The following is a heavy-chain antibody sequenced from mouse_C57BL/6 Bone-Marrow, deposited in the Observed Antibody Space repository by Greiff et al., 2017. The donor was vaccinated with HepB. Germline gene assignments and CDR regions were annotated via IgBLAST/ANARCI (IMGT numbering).Heavy chain of an antibody. CDR2: IYPGGGYT. CDR1: GYTFTNYW. CDR3: ARRPYYSNAPYAKDD. J-gene: IGHJ4*01. Sequence: VQLQQSGAELVRPGTSVKMSCKASGYTFTNYWIGWVKQRPGHGLEWIGDIYPGGGYTNYNEKFKGKATLTADKSSSTAYMQLSSLTSEDSAIYYCARRPYYSNAPYAKDDWGQGTSVTVSS. D-gene: IGHD2-5*01. V-gene: IGHV1-63*01.